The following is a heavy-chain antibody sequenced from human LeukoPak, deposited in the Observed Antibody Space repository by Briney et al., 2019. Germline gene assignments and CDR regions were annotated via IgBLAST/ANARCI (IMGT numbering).Heavy chain of an antibody. CDR3: AREAFRVVVPAAEIDY. J-gene: IGHJ4*02. V-gene: IGHV3-7*01. Sequence: PGGSLRLSCAASGFTFSSFWMSCVPQAPGMGRVGVANIEQDGSKKYYGDSVKGRFTISRDNAKNSLYLQMISLRAEDTAVYYCAREAFRVVVPAAEIDYWGQGTLVTVSS. CDR1: GFTFSSFW. CDR2: IEQDGSKK. D-gene: IGHD2-2*01.